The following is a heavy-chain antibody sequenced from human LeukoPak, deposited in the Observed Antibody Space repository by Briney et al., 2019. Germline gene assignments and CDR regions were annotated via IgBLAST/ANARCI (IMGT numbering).Heavy chain of an antibody. J-gene: IGHJ4*02. CDR2: IRYHGRDK. V-gene: IGHV3-30*02. CDR1: GFTFSSYG. D-gene: IGHD4-17*01. Sequence: GGSLRLXCAASGFTFSSYGMHWVRQAPGEVLEWVAFIRYHGRDKYYGDSVKGRFTISRDNSRNTLYLQMDSLRGEDTAVYYCANSPYGDWSFDFWGQGTLVTVSS. CDR3: ANSPYGDWSFDF.